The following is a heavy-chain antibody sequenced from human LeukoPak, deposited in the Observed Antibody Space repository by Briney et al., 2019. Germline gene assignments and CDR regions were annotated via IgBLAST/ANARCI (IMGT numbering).Heavy chain of an antibody. CDR3: ARSQNCYGSEDY. D-gene: IGHD3-10*01. CDR1: GGSISTTGYY. CDR2: IYYSGST. J-gene: IGHJ4*02. Sequence: PSETLSLTCTVSGGSISTTGYYWAWIRQPPGKGLQWIASIYYSGSTYYNPSLEGRVTISVDTSRNQFSVKLSSVTAADTAVYYCARSQNCYGSEDYWSQGTLVTVSS. V-gene: IGHV4-39*07.